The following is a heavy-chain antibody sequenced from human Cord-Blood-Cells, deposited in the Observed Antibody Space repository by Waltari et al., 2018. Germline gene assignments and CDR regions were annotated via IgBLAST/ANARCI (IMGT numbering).Heavy chain of an antibody. CDR3: ARDCTNGVCYFDY. Sequence: QVQLVQSGAEVKKPGSSVKVSCKASGATFSSYAIRWVRQAPGQGLEWMGRIIPILGIANYAQKFQGRVTITADKSTSTAYMELSSLRSEDTAVYYCARDCTNGVCYFDYWGQGTLVTVSS. J-gene: IGHJ4*02. V-gene: IGHV1-69*09. CDR1: GATFSSYA. D-gene: IGHD2-8*01. CDR2: IIPILGIA.